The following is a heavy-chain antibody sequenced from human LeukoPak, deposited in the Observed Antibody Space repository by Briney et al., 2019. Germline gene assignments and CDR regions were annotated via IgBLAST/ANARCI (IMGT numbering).Heavy chain of an antibody. CDR1: GFTFSSYS. CDR2: ITGISTYM. J-gene: IGHJ5*02. D-gene: IGHD6-13*01. Sequence: GGSLRLSCTASGFTFSSYSMNWVRQAPGKGLEWVSSITGISTYMYYTDSVKGRFTISRDNAKNSLYLQMNSLRAEDTAVYYCARDSEAAAGPNWFDPWGQGTLVTVSS. CDR3: ARDSEAAAGPNWFDP. V-gene: IGHV3-21*01.